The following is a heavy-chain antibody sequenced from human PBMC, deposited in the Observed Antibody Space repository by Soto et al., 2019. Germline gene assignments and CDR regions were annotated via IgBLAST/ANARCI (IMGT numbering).Heavy chain of an antibody. V-gene: IGHV4-59*01. CDR1: GGSISSYY. CDR2: IYYSGST. D-gene: IGHD5-12*01. CDR3: ASSGGSGYDPSLDY. J-gene: IGHJ4*02. Sequence: SETLSLTCTVSGGSISSYYWSWIRQPPGKGLEWIGYIYYSGSTNYNPSLKSRVTISVDTSKNQFSLKLSSVTAADTAVYYCASSGGSGYDPSLDYWGQGTLVTVS.